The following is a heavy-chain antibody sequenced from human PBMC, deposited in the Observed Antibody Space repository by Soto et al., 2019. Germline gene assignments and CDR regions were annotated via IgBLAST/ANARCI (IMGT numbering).Heavy chain of an antibody. V-gene: IGHV4-30-2*01. J-gene: IGHJ5*02. CDR2: IYHSGST. CDR3: ARGVGAALATWFDP. CDR1: GGSISSGGYS. D-gene: IGHD6-25*01. Sequence: SETLSLTCAVSGGSISSGGYSWSWIRQPPGKGLEWIGYIYHSGSTYYNPSLKSRVTISVDRSKNQFSLKLSSVTAADTAVHYCARGVGAALATWFDPWGQGTLVTVSS.